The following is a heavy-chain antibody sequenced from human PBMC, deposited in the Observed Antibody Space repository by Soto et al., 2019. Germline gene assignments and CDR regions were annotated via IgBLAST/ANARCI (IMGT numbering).Heavy chain of an antibody. CDR2: ISGSGGST. Sequence: PGGSLRLSCAASGFTFSSYAMSWVRQAPGKGLEWVSAISGSGGSTYYADSVKGRFTISRDNSKNTLYLQMNSLRAEYTAVYYCAKERGRITIFGVVWAWGQGTLVTVSS. V-gene: IGHV3-23*01. D-gene: IGHD3-3*01. CDR1: GFTFSSYA. J-gene: IGHJ5*02. CDR3: AKERGRITIFGVVWA.